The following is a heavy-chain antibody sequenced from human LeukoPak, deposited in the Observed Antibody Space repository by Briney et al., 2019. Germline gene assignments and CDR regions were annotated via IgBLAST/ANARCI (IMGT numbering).Heavy chain of an antibody. V-gene: IGHV4-59*01. Sequence: SETLSLTCTVSGGSISSYYWSWIRQPPGKGLEWIGYIYYSGSTNYNPSLKSRVTISVDTSKNQFSLKLSSVTAADTAVYYCARARGLAPFDYWGQGTLVTVSS. CDR2: IYYSGST. D-gene: IGHD6-19*01. CDR3: ARARGLAPFDY. CDR1: GGSISSYY. J-gene: IGHJ4*02.